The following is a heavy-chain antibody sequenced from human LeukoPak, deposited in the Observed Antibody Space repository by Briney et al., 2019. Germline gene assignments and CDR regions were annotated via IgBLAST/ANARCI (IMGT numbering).Heavy chain of an antibody. CDR3: ARVFGTGTYFNY. CDR2: IYYSGST. D-gene: IGHD2-8*02. J-gene: IGHJ4*02. CDR1: GGSISSSSYY. Sequence: SETLSLTCTVSGGSISSSSYYWGWIRQPPGKGLEWIGSIYYSGSTHYNPSLKSRVTISVDTSKNQFSLKLSSVTAADTAVYYCARVFGTGTYFNYWGQGTLVTVSS. V-gene: IGHV4-39*01.